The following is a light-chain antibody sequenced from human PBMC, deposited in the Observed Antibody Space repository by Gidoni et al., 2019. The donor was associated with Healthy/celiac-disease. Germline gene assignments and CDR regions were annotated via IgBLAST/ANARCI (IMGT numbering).Light chain of an antibody. CDR3: GTWDSSLSAFYV. V-gene: IGLV1-51*01. CDR1: SSNIGNNY. J-gene: IGLJ1*01. CDR2: DNN. Sequence: SVLTHPPSVSAAPGQQVTISCSGSSSNIGNNYVSWYQQLPGTAPKLLIYDNNKRPSGIPDRFSGSKSGTSATLGITGLQTGDEADYYCGTWDSSLSAFYVFGTGTKVTVL.